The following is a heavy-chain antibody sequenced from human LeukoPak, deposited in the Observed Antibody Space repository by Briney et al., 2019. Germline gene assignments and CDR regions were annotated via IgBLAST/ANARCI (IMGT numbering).Heavy chain of an antibody. CDR1: GFTFSNYW. J-gene: IGHJ3*02. Sequence: GGSLRLSCTASGFTFSNYWMSWVRQAPGKGLEWVANIKQDGSEKYYVDSVKGRFTISRDNAKNSLYLQMNSLRAEDTAVYYCARRGDTSSMSAFDIWGQGTMVAASS. D-gene: IGHD2-2*01. CDR3: ARRGDTSSMSAFDI. V-gene: IGHV3-7*05. CDR2: IKQDGSEK.